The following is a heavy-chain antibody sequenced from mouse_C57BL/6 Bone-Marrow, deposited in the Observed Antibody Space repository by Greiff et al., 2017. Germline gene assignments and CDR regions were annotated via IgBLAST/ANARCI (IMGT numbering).Heavy chain of an antibody. CDR2: IDPADSYT. CDR3: ARGNMDY. CDR1: GYTFTSYW. V-gene: IGHV1-69*01. J-gene: IGHJ4*01. Sequence: QVQLQQPGAELVMPGASVKLSCKASGYTFTSYWMHWVKQRPGKGLEWIGEIDPADSYTNYNQKFKGKSTLTVDKSSSTAYMQLSSLTSEDAAVYYCARGNMDYWGQGTSVTVSS.